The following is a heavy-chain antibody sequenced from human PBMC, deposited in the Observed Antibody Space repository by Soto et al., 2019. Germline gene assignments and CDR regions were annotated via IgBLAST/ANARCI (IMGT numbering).Heavy chain of an antibody. CDR3: ARGLYYDFWSGTHNPHHYYYYGMDV. J-gene: IGHJ6*02. CDR2: IIPIFGTA. Sequence: ASVKVSCKASGGTFSSYAISWVRQAPGQGLEWMGGIIPIFGTANYAQKFQGRVTITADESTSTAYMELSSLRSEDTAVYYCARGLYYDFWSGTHNPHHYYYYGMDVWGQGTTVTVSS. V-gene: IGHV1-69*13. CDR1: GGTFSSYA. D-gene: IGHD3-3*01.